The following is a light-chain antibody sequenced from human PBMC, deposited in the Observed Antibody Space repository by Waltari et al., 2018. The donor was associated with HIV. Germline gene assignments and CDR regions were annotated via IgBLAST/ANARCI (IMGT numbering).Light chain of an antibody. V-gene: IGLV1-40*01. Sequence: QSALTQPPSVSGAPGQRVTISCTGNRSNIGAGYFVHWYQHLPGTAPKLLVYSDINRPSGGPDRFSGSNAGTSASLVITGLQAEDEADYYCQSYDSSLRASVFGGGTKLTVL. CDR2: SDI. CDR3: QSYDSSLRASV. CDR1: RSNIGAGYF. J-gene: IGLJ2*01.